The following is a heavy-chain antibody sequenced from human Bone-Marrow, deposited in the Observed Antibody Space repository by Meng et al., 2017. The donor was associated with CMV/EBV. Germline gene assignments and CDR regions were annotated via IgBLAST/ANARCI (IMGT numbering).Heavy chain of an antibody. CDR2: MNPNSGNT. Sequence: ASVKVSCKASGYTFTSYDINWVRQATGQGLEWMGWMNPNSGNTGYAQKFQGRVTMTRNTSISTAYMELSSLRSEDTAVYYCARDGGRRSAYAPYNWFDPWGQGTPVTVSS. V-gene: IGHV1-8*01. CDR3: ARDGGRRSAYAPYNWFDP. CDR1: GYTFTSYD. J-gene: IGHJ5*02. D-gene: IGHD3-16*01.